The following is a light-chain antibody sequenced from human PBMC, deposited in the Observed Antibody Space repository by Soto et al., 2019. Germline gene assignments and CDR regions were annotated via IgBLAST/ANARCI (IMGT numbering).Light chain of an antibody. CDR3: QQYGDLPFT. CDR1: QIVTINS. J-gene: IGKJ3*01. V-gene: IGKV3-20*01. Sequence: EVVLTQSPGTLSLSPGERATLSCTASQIVTINSLAWYQQKPGQPPRLLIYAASTRASAIPDRLSGSGSGTDFTLTISRLQPEDFALYYCQQYGDLPFTSGPGTRVDVK. CDR2: AAS.